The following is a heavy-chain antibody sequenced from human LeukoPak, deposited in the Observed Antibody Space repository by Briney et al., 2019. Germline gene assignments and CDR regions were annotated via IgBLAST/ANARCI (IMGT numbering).Heavy chain of an antibody. CDR2: IYSGGST. CDR1: GFTVSSNY. V-gene: IGHV3-53*01. CDR3: ASQLRYHYDSSGYQDY. Sequence: GGSLRLSCAASGFTVSSNYMSWVRQAPGKGLEWVSVIYSGGSTYYADSVKGRFTISRDNSKNTLYLQMNSLRAEDTAVYYCASQLRYHYDSSGYQDYWGQGTLVTVSS. J-gene: IGHJ4*02. D-gene: IGHD3-22*01.